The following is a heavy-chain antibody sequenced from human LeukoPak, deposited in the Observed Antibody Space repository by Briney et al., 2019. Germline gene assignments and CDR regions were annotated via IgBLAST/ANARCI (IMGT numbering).Heavy chain of an antibody. CDR2: IYYSGST. V-gene: IGHV4-59*01. CDR3: VRASVESGGAFDI. J-gene: IGHJ3*02. CDR1: GGPISSYY. D-gene: IGHD2-15*01. Sequence: SETLSLTCTVSGGPISSYYWSWIRQPPGKGLEWIGYIYYSGSTNYNPSLKSRVTISADTSKNQFSLNLTSVTAADTAVYYCVRASVESGGAFDIWGQGIMVTVSS.